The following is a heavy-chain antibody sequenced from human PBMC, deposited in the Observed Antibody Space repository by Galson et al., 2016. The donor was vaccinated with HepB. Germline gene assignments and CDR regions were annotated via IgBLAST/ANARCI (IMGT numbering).Heavy chain of an antibody. CDR1: GFTFSSYG. CDR2: IWYDGSNK. D-gene: IGHD3-22*01. J-gene: IGHJ4*02. Sequence: SLRLSCAASGFTFSSYGMHWVRQAPGKGLEWVAVIWYDGSNKDYADSVKGRFTISRDNSKNTLYLKMNSLRAEHTTVYYCARGEYYDRSGYLPDFDYWGQGTLVTVSS. CDR3: ARGEYYDRSGYLPDFDY. V-gene: IGHV3-33*01.